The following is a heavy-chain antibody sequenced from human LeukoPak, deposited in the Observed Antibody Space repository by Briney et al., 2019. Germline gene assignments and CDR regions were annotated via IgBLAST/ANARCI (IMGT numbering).Heavy chain of an antibody. D-gene: IGHD7-27*01. V-gene: IGHV3-53*01. CDR2: LHAGGST. J-gene: IGHJ4*02. CDR3: AKDLHNWGFDY. Sequence: GGSLRLSCAASGFTVRSTYMSWVRQAPGKGLECVSVLHAGGSTFYADSVRGRFTISRDISKNTLYLRMNSLRVEDTALYYCAKDLHNWGFDYWGQGILVTVSS. CDR1: GFTVRSTY.